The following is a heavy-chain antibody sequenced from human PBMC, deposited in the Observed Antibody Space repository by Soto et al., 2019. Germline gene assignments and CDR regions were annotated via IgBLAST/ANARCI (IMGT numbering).Heavy chain of an antibody. Sequence: SETLSLTCAVYGGSFSCYYWSWIRQPPGKGLEWIGEINHSGSTNYNPSLKSRVTISVDTSKNQFSLKLSSVTAADTAVYYCARGSHTAMDYWGQGTLVTVSS. V-gene: IGHV4-34*01. J-gene: IGHJ4*02. D-gene: IGHD5-18*01. CDR1: GGSFSCYY. CDR2: INHSGST. CDR3: ARGSHTAMDY.